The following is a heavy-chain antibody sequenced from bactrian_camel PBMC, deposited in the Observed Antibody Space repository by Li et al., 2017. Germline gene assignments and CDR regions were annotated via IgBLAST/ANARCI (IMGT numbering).Heavy chain of an antibody. Sequence: QVQLVESGGGSVQTGGSLRLSCAASGFRHSSYCMGWFRQAPGKTREGVATVNSDAETWYADSVKGRFTISKDNAENKLTLQMKSLKPEDSGMYFCAASSHCGLHTPTTYDYRGQGTQVTVS. CDR3: AASSHCGLHTPTTYDY. D-gene: IGHD5*01. V-gene: IGHV3S26*01. J-gene: IGHJ4*01. CDR1: GFRHSSYC. CDR2: VNSDAET.